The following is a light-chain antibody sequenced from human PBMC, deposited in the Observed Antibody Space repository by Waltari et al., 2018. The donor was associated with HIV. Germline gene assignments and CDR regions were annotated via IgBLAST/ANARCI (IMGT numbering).Light chain of an antibody. J-gene: IGLJ2*01. CDR3: ASWDDILSSVI. V-gene: IGLV1-47*01. CDR1: RNNIGRNF. Sequence: QSVLTQPPSASGTPGQRVTLSCSGGRNNIGRNFVYWYHQLPGTAPKLLISKTNQRPSGVPDRFAGSKSGSSASLTISGLRSEDEAVYYCASWDDILSSVIFGGGTKVTVL. CDR2: KTN.